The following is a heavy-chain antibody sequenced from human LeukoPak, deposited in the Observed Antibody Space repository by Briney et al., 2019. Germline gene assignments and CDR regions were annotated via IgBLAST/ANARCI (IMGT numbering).Heavy chain of an antibody. D-gene: IGHD3-3*01. CDR2: IKPNNGDT. CDR1: GYTFTDYY. V-gene: IGHV1-2*06. Sequence: ASVKVSCNASGYTFTDYYMHWVRQAPGQGLEWMGRIKPNNGDTNYAQKFQGRVTMTRDTSTSTVYMELSSLRSEDTAVYYCTIFGVVTQLDYWGQGTLVTVSS. CDR3: TIFGVVTQLDY. J-gene: IGHJ4*02.